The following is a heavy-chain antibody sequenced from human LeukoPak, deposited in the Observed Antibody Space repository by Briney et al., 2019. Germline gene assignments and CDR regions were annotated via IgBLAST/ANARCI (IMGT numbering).Heavy chain of an antibody. CDR1: GFTFDDYA. V-gene: IGHV3-9*03. Sequence: PGGSLRLSCAASGFTFDDYAMHWVRQAPGKGLEWVSGISWNSGRIGYADSVKGRFTISRDNARNSLYLQMNSLRAEDMALYYCAKAIGKSDYYYVHVWGKGTTVTVSS. CDR2: ISWNSGRI. D-gene: IGHD4-23*01. CDR3: AKAIGKSDYYYVHV. J-gene: IGHJ6*03.